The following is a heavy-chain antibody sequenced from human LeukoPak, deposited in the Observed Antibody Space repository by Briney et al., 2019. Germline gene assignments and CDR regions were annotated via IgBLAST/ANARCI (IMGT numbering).Heavy chain of an antibody. V-gene: IGHV3-23*01. CDR3: AKGEVGYSYGEIDY. J-gene: IGHJ4*02. CDR1: GFTFSSYA. D-gene: IGHD5-18*01. Sequence: GGSLRLSCAASGFTFSSYAMSWVRQAPGKGLEWVSAISGSGGSTYYADSVKGRFTISRDNSKNTLYLQTNSLRAEDTAVYYCAKGEVGYSYGEIDYWGQGTLVTVSS. CDR2: ISGSGGST.